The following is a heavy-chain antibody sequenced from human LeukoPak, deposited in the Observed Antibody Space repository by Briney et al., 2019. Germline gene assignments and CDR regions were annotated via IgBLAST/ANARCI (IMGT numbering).Heavy chain of an antibody. CDR1: GFDFSRFA. J-gene: IGHJ3*02. CDR2: ISGSGGST. Sequence: GESLRLSCAGSGFDFSRFAMNWVRQAPGKGLEWVSAISGSGGSTYYADSVKGRFTISRDNSKNTLYLQMNSLRAEDTAVYYCAKDFFPPVPLGAFDIWGQGTMVTVSS. V-gene: IGHV3-23*01. D-gene: IGHD3-10*01. CDR3: AKDFFPPVPLGAFDI.